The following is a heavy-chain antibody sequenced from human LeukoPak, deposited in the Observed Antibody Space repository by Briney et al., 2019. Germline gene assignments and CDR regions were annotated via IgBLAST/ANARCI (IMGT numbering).Heavy chain of an antibody. CDR3: ATSDYQRGAWFDL. J-gene: IGHJ5*02. D-gene: IGHD4-11*01. Sequence: SDTLSLTCTVSGGSIRRGGYYWRCIRKHPGKGLEWIGYIYYSGSTNYSPSLKRRVTISVDTSKNQFSLKLSSVTAADTAVYYCATSDYQRGAWFDLWGQGTLVTVSS. CDR1: GGSIRRGGYY. V-gene: IGHV4-61*08. CDR2: IYYSGST.